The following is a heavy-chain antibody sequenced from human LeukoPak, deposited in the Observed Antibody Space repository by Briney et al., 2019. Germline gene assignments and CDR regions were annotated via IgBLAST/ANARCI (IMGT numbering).Heavy chain of an antibody. Sequence: GGSLRLSCAASGFTFSSYSMNWVRQAPGKGLEWVSSISSSSSYIYYADSVKGRFTISRDNAKNSLYLQMNSLRAEDTAVYYCARELEEYCSGGSCYRNWFDPWGQGTLVTVPP. J-gene: IGHJ5*02. D-gene: IGHD2-15*01. CDR2: ISSSSSYI. V-gene: IGHV3-21*01. CDR1: GFTFSSYS. CDR3: ARELEEYCSGGSCYRNWFDP.